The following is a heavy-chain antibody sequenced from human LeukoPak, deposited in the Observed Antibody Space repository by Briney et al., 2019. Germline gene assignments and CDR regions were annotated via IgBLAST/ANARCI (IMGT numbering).Heavy chain of an antibody. J-gene: IGHJ4*02. CDR3: ARVAPKGYYFDY. CDR2: INSDGSST. V-gene: IGHV3-74*01. Sequence: GGSLRLSCAASGFTCSSYWMLWVRQAPGKGLVWVSRINSDGSSTSYADSVKGRFTISRDNAKNRLYLQMNSLRAEDTAVYYCARVAPKGYYFDYWGQGTLVTVSS. CDR1: GFTCSSYW.